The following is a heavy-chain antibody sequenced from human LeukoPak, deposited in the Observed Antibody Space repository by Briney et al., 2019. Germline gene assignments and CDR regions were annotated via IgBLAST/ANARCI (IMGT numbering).Heavy chain of an antibody. D-gene: IGHD6-13*01. J-gene: IGHJ4*02. CDR1: GGSFSGYY. V-gene: IGHV4-34*01. CDR2: INHSGST. Sequence: SETLSLTCAVYGGSFSGYYWSWIRQPPGKGLEWIGEINHSGSTNYNPSLKSRVTISVDTSKNQFSLKLSSVTAADTAVYYCASRTRGSHSYRVSNPFDYWGQGTLVTVSS. CDR3: ASRTRGSHSYRVSNPFDY.